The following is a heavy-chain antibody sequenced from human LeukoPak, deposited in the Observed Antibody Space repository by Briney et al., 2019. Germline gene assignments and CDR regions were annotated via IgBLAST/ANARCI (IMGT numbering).Heavy chain of an antibody. V-gene: IGHV3-11*01. Sequence: GGPLRLSCAASGFTFRDFYMSCLRQAPGKGLEWVSYISSSGSTIYYADSGKGRFTISRDNAKNSLYLQMNNLRAEDTAVYYCARSYYYGSGSYDYYYGMDVWGQGTTVTVSS. J-gene: IGHJ6*02. CDR2: ISSSGSTI. CDR3: ARSYYYGSGSYDYYYGMDV. D-gene: IGHD3-10*01. CDR1: GFTFRDFY.